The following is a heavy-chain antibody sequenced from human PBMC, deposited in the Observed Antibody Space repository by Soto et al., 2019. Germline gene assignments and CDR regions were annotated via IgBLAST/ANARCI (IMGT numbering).Heavy chain of an antibody. V-gene: IGHV1-3*01. Sequence: ASVKVSCKASGYTFTSYAMHWVRQAPGQRLEWMGWINAGNGNTKYSQNLQGRVTMTADTSTSTAYMELRSLRSDDTAVYYCTREGSAPYYYYGMDVWGQGTTVTVSS. D-gene: IGHD3-10*01. CDR1: GYTFTSYA. J-gene: IGHJ6*02. CDR3: TREGSAPYYYYGMDV. CDR2: INAGNGNT.